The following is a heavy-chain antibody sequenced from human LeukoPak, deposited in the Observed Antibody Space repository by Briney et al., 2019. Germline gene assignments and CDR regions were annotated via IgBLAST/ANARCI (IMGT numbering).Heavy chain of an antibody. V-gene: IGHV3-23*01. D-gene: IGHD2-2*01. CDR1: GFTFSSYA. CDR3: AKVPPKIVVVPAAFDY. Sequence: GGSLRLSCAASGFTFSSYAMSWVRQAPGKGLEWVSAISGSGGSTYYADSVKGRFTISRDNSKNTLYLQMNSLRAEDTAVYYCAKVPPKIVVVPAAFDYWGQGTLVTVSS. CDR2: ISGSGGST. J-gene: IGHJ4*02.